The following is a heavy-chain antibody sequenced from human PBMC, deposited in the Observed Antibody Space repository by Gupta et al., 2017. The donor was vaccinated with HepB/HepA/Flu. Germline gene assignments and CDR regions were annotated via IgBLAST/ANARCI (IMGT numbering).Heavy chain of an antibody. CDR3: ARTIPYSYGYIGYFDY. CDR1: GFSLSNARMG. Sequence: QVTLKESGPVLVKPTETLTLTCTVSGFSLSNARMGVSWIRQPPGKALEWLAHIFSNDEKSYSTSLKSRLTISKDTSKSQVVLTMTNMDPVDTATYCCARTIPYSYGYIGYFDYWGQGTLVTVSS. D-gene: IGHD5-18*01. CDR2: IFSNDEK. J-gene: IGHJ4*02. V-gene: IGHV2-26*01.